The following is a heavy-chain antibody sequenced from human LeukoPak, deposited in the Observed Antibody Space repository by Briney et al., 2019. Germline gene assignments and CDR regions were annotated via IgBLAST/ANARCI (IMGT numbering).Heavy chain of an antibody. CDR2: IRYDGSNK. CDR3: SRGYDTSASGYTDV. J-gene: IGHJ6*03. V-gene: IGHV3-30*02. CDR1: GFTFSSYG. Sequence: PGGSLRLSCAASGFTFSSYGMHWVRQAPGKGLEWVAFIRYDGSNKYYADSVKGRFTISRDNSKNTLYLQMNSLRAEDTALYYCSRGYDTSASGYTDVWGKGTTVTVSS. D-gene: IGHD3-22*01.